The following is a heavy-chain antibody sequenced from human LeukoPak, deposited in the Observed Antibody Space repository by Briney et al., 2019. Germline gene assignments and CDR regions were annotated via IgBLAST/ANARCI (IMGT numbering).Heavy chain of an antibody. CDR1: GGSISSSNW. D-gene: IGHD3-3*01. V-gene: IGHV4-4*02. CDR3: ARSPYYDFWSGYYSYFDY. CDR2: IYHSGST. J-gene: IGHJ4*02. Sequence: SGTLSLTCAVSGGSISSSNWWSWVRQPPGKGLEWIGEIYHSGSTNYNPSLKSRVTLSVDKSKNQFSLKLSSVTAADTAVYYCARSPYYDFWSGYYSYFDYWGQGTLVTVSS.